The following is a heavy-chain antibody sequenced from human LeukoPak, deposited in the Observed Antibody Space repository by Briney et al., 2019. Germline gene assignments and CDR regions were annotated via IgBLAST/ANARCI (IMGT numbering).Heavy chain of an antibody. CDR1: GFTFSDSG. V-gene: IGHV3-73*01. CDR2: IRSEANSYAT. Sequence: GGSLRLSCAASGFTFSDSGMHWVRQASGKGLEWVGRIRSEANSYATAYAASVRGRFIISRDDSKNTAYLQMNSLKTEDTAVYYCISDLYSYGVTWGQGTLVTVSS. D-gene: IGHD5-18*01. CDR3: ISDLYSYGVT. J-gene: IGHJ5*02.